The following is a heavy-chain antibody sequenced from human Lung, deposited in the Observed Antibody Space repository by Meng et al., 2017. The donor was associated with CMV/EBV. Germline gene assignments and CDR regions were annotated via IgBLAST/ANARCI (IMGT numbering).Heavy chain of an antibody. Sequence: SCAASGFTFSSYWMSWVRQAPGKGLEWVANIKQDGSEKYYVDSVKGRFTISRDNAKNSLYLQMNSLRAEDTAVYYCARDRTGYSSGWYGYYGMDVWXQGTTVTVSS. CDR2: IKQDGSEK. CDR3: ARDRTGYSSGWYGYYGMDV. V-gene: IGHV3-7*01. D-gene: IGHD6-19*01. J-gene: IGHJ6*02. CDR1: GFTFSSYW.